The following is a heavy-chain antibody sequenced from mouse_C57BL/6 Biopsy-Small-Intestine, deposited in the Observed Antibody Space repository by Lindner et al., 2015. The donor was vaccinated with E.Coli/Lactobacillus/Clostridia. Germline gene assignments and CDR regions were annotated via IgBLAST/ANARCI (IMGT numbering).Heavy chain of an antibody. J-gene: IGHJ2*01. CDR2: INPSTDGT. CDR3: ARSYYDYLDY. Sequence: VQLQESGPELVKPGASVKISCKASGYSFTGYYMNWVKQSPEKSLEWIGEINPSTDGTTYNQKFKAKATLTVDKSSSTAYMQLKSLTSEDSAVYYCARSYYDYLDYWGQGTTLTVSS. D-gene: IGHD2-4*01. V-gene: IGHV1-42*01. CDR1: GYSFTGYY.